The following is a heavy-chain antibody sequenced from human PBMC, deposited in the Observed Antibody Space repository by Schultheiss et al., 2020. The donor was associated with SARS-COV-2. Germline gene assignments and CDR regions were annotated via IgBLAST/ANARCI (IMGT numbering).Heavy chain of an antibody. J-gene: IGHJ3*02. V-gene: IGHV3-20*04. Sequence: GGSLRLSCAASGFTFSSYGMSWVRQAPGKGLEWVSGISWNSGSIGYADSVKGRFTISRDNAKNSLYLQMNSLRAGDTAVYYCARDLAQGIWGQGTMVTVSS. CDR3: ARDLAQGI. CDR2: ISWNSGSI. CDR1: GFTFSSYG.